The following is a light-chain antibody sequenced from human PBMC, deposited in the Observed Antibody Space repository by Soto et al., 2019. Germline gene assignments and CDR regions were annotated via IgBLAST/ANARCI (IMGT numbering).Light chain of an antibody. CDR2: DVS. J-gene: IGLJ1*01. V-gene: IGLV2-14*01. Sequence: QSALTQPASVSGSPGQSITISCSGTSSDVGGYHYVSWYQQHPGKAPKFMIYDVSNRPSGVSTRFSGSKSGNTASLTISGLQAEDEADYYCNSYTTSNTRQIVFGTGTKVTV. CDR1: SSDVGGYHY. CDR3: NSYTTSNTRQIV.